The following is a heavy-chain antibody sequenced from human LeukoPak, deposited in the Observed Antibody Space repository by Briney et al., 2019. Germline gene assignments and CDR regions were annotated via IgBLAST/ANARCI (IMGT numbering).Heavy chain of an antibody. CDR2: INPNSGGT. CDR1: GYTFTGYY. CDR3: ARDGNWNYGNYYYYYYMDV. Sequence: ASVKVSCKASGYTFTGYYMHWVRQAPGQGLEWMGWINPNSGGTNYAQKFQGRVTMTRDTSINTAYMELSRLRSDDTAVYYCARDGNWNYGNYYYYYYMDVWGKATTVTVSS. D-gene: IGHD1-7*01. V-gene: IGHV1-2*02. J-gene: IGHJ6*03.